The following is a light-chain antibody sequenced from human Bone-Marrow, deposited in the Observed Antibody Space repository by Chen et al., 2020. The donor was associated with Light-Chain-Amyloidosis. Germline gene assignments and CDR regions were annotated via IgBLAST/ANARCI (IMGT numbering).Light chain of an antibody. V-gene: IGLV2-14*01. CDR2: EVN. J-gene: IGLJ1*01. CDR3: SSYTSSSLPYV. CDR1: SSDGGYYNY. Sequence: QSALTQPASVSGSPGQSITISCTGTSSDGGYYNYVSGYQQYPGKAPKLVMSEVNKRPSGVSSRFSGSKSGNTDSLTISRLQADDEADYYCSSYTSSSLPYVFGTGTKVTVL.